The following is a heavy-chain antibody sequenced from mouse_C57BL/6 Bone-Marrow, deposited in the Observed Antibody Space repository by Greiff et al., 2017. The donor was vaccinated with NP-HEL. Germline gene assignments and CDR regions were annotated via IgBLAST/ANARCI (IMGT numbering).Heavy chain of an antibody. V-gene: IGHV1-74*01. CDR3: ANPRANGAFAY. D-gene: IGHD4-1*01. J-gene: IGHJ3*01. Sequence: VQLQQPGAELVKPGASVKVSCKASGYTFTSYWMHWVKQRPGQGLEWIGRIHPSDSDTNYNQKFKGKATLTVDKSSSTAYMQLSSLTSEDSAVCYCANPRANGAFAYWGQGTLVTVSA. CDR2: IHPSDSDT. CDR1: GYTFTSYW.